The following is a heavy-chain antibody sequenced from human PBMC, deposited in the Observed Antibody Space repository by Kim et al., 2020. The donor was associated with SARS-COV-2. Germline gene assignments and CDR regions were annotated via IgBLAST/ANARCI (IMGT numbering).Heavy chain of an antibody. J-gene: IGHJ6*02. CDR2: INHSGST. CDR1: GGSFSGYY. Sequence: SETLSLTCAVYGGSFSGYYWSWIRQPPGKGLEWIGEINHSGSTNYNPSLKSRVTISVDTSKNQFSLKLSSVTAADTAVYYCARGGGIGSWHYYYGMDVWGQGTTVTVSS. D-gene: IGHD3-10*01. CDR3: ARGGGIGSWHYYYGMDV. V-gene: IGHV4-34*01.